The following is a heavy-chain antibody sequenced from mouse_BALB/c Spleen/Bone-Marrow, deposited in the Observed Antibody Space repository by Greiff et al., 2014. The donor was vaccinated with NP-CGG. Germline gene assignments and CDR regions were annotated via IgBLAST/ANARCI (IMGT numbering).Heavy chain of an antibody. Sequence: VHVKQSGAELAKPGASVKLSCTASGFNIKDTYMHWVKQRPEQGLEWIGRIDPANGDTKYDPKFQGKATITADTSSNTAYLQLSSLTSEDPAVYYCTKPSFYYGSSYWDFDVWGAGTTVTVSS. CDR1: GFNIKDTY. V-gene: IGHV14-3*02. CDR2: IDPANGDT. D-gene: IGHD1-1*01. J-gene: IGHJ1*01. CDR3: TKPSFYYGSSYWDFDV.